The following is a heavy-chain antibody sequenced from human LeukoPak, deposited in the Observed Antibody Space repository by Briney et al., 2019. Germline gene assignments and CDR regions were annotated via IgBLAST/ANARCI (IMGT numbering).Heavy chain of an antibody. CDR1: GGSFSGYY. CDR3: ATLHGDYKNVSFDY. V-gene: IGHV4-34*01. CDR2: INHSGST. Sequence: SETLSLTCAVYGGSFSGYYWSWIRQPPGKGLEWIGEINHSGSTNYNPSLKSRVTISVDTSKNQFSLQLSSVTAADTAVYYCATLHGDYKNVSFDYWGQGTLVTVSS. J-gene: IGHJ4*02. D-gene: IGHD4-17*01.